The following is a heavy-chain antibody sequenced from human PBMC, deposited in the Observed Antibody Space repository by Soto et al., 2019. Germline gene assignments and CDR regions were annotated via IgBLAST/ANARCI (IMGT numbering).Heavy chain of an antibody. CDR1: GFTVSSNY. CDR3: ARQDFMGADYYYYGMDV. CDR2: IYSGGST. J-gene: IGHJ6*02. V-gene: IGHV3-53*01. D-gene: IGHD1-26*01. Sequence: LRLSCAASGFTVSSNYMSWVRQAPGKGLEWVSVIYSGGSTYYADSVKGRFTISRDNSKNTLYLQMNSLRAEDTAVYYCARQDFMGADYYYYGMDVWGQGTTVTVSS.